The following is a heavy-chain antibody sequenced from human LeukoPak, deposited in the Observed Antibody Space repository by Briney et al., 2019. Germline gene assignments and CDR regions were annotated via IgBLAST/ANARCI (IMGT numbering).Heavy chain of an antibody. V-gene: IGHV3-11*04. J-gene: IGHJ5*02. Sequence: GGSLRLSCAASGFTLSDYYMSWIRQAPGKGLEWVSYISSSGSTIYYADSVKGRFTISRDNAKNSLYLQMNSLRAEDTAVYYCARNPIAVAGINWFDPWGQGTLVTVSS. D-gene: IGHD6-19*01. CDR2: ISSSGSTI. CDR3: ARNPIAVAGINWFDP. CDR1: GFTLSDYY.